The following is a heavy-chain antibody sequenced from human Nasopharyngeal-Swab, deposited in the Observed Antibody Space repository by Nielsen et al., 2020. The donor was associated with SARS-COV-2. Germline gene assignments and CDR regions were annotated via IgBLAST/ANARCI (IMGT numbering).Heavy chain of an antibody. V-gene: IGHV3-30-3*01. CDR2: ISYDGSNK. CDR3: ARDNAAHSLDY. Sequence: GESLKISCAASGFTFSSYAMHWVRQAPGKGLEWVAVISYDGSNKYYADSAKGRFTISRDNSKNTLYLQMNSLRAEDTAVYYCARDNAAHSLDYWGQGTLVTVSS. J-gene: IGHJ4*02. D-gene: IGHD2-21*01. CDR1: GFTFSSYA.